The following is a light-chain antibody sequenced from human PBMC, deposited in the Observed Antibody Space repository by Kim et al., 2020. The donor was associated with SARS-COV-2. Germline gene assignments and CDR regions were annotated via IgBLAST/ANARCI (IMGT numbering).Light chain of an antibody. V-gene: IGKV3-11*01. CDR3: QQRSNWPPLT. CDR1: QSVSSY. Sequence: SPGERATLSCRASQSVSSYLAWYQQKPGQAPRLLIYDASNRATGIPDRFSGSGSGTDFTLTISSLEPEDFAVYYCQQRSNWPPLTFGEGTKVDIK. J-gene: IGKJ4*01. CDR2: DAS.